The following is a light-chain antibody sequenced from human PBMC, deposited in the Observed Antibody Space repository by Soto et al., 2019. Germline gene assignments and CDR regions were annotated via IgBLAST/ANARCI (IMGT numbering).Light chain of an antibody. CDR2: EVA. CDR3: SSYTSSGTWV. J-gene: IGLJ3*02. V-gene: IGLV2-14*01. CDR1: SSDVGDYNY. Sequence: QSALTQPASVSGSPGQSITISCTATSSDVGDYNYVSWYQQYPGKAPKLVIYEVANRPSGVSSRFSGSKSGHTASLTISGLQAEDESDYYCSSYTSSGTWVFGGGTQLTVL.